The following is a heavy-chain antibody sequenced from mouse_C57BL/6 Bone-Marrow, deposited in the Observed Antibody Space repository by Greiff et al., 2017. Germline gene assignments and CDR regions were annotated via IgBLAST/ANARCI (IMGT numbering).Heavy chain of an antibody. V-gene: IGHV7-3*01. Sequence: EVKLMESGGGLVQPGGSLSLSCAASGFTFTDYYMSWVRQPPGKALEWLGFIRNKANGYTTEYSASVKGRFTISRDNSQSILYLQMNALRAEDSASDYCARYGMIGCWFAYWGQGTLVTVSA. CDR3: ARYGMIGCWFAY. D-gene: IGHD2-4*01. CDR2: IRNKANGYTT. CDR1: GFTFTDYY. J-gene: IGHJ3*01.